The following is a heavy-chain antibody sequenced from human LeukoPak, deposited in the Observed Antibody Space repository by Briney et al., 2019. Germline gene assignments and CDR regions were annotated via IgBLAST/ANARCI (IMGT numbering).Heavy chain of an antibody. CDR2: IYYSGST. CDR3: ARVVVPAVRGWFDP. V-gene: IGHV4-39*01. D-gene: IGHD2-2*01. J-gene: IGHJ5*02. Sequence: SETLSLTCTVSGGSISSSSYYWGWIRQPPGKGLEWIGSIYYSGSTYYNPSLKSRVTISVDTSKNQSSLKLSSVTAADTAVYYCARVVVPAVRGWFDPWGQGTLVTVSS. CDR1: GGSISSSSYY.